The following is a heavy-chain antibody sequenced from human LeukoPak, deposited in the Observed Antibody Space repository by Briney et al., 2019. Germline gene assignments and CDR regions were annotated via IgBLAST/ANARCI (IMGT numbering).Heavy chain of an antibody. Sequence: SETLSLTCAVYGGSFSGYYWSWIRQPPGKGLEWIGEINHSGSTNYNPSLKSRVTISVDTSRNQFSLKLSSVTAADTAVYYCARGITMVRGHSWFDPWGQGTLVTVSS. CDR1: GGSFSGYY. CDR3: ARGITMVRGHSWFDP. D-gene: IGHD3-10*01. CDR2: INHSGST. V-gene: IGHV4-34*01. J-gene: IGHJ5*02.